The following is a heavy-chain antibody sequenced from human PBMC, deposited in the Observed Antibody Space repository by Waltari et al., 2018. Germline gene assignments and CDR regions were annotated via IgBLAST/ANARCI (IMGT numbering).Heavy chain of an antibody. CDR2: VLSTGKT. CDR3: ARDRGRGLYLDV. CDR1: NW. J-gene: IGHJ4*02. D-gene: IGHD2-15*01. Sequence: NWGRCVRQSPQRGLDLIGQVLSTGKTNYSPSFASRVTMSLDASNNQFSLKVTSATAADTAVYYCARDRGRGLYLDVWGPGTLVTVSP. V-gene: IGHV4-4*02.